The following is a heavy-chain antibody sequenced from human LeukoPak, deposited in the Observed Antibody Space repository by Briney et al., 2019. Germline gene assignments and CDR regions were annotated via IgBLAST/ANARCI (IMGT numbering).Heavy chain of an antibody. CDR3: AKDRYYDILTGYFHFDY. CDR2: ISYDGSNK. J-gene: IGHJ4*02. Sequence: GGSLRLSCAASGFAFNTYWMHWVRQAPGKGLEWVAVISYDGSNKYYADSVKGRFTISRDNSKNTLYLQMNSLRAEDTAVYYCAKDRYYDILTGYFHFDYWGQGTLVTVSS. V-gene: IGHV3-30*18. D-gene: IGHD3-9*01. CDR1: GFAFNTYW.